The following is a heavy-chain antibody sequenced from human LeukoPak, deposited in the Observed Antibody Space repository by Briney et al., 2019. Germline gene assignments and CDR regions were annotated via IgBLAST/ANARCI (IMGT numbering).Heavy chain of an antibody. CDR1: GFTFSSYA. V-gene: IGHV3-23*01. D-gene: IGHD3-3*01. CDR2: ISGSGGST. Sequence: PGGSLRLSCAASGFTFSSYAMSWVRQAPGKGLEWVSAISGSGGSTYYADSVKGRFTISRDNSKNTLYLQMNSLRAEDTAVYYCAKDQLFQHTIFGVVIASREGWGQGTLVTVSS. CDR3: AKDQLFQHTIFGVVIASREG. J-gene: IGHJ4*02.